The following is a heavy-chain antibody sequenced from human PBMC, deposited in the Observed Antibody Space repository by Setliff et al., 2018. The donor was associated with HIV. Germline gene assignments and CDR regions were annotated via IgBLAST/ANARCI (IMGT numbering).Heavy chain of an antibody. CDR1: DGPFSGHY. CDR2: INGSGSS. V-gene: IGHV4-34*01. D-gene: IGHD3-9*01. Sequence: SETLSLTCDVFDGPFSGHYWSWIRQPPGKGLEWIGEINGSGSSNYNSSLKSRVIISADTSKMQFSLRLTSVTAADTAVYYCARSLGLTGMDVWGKGTTVTVSS. J-gene: IGHJ6*03. CDR3: ARSLGLTGMDV.